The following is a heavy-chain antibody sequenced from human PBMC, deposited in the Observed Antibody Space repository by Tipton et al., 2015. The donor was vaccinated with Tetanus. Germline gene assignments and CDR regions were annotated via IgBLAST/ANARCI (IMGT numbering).Heavy chain of an antibody. CDR2: IFHTGDA. Sequence: TLSLTCTVSGGSVNSDDYYWTWIRQHPGKGLDWIGYIFHTGDADYNPSLKSRATISIDTSKNQFSLKLSSVTAADTAVYYCARVDDSVWGSPFDPWGQGVLVTVSS. CDR1: GGSVNSDDYY. CDR3: ARVDDSVWGSPFDP. V-gene: IGHV4-31*03. J-gene: IGHJ5*02. D-gene: IGHD3-16*01.